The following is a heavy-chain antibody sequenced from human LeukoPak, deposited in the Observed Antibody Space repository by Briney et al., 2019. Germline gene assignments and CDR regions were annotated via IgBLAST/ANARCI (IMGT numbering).Heavy chain of an antibody. Sequence: SETLSLTCTVSGGSISSGGYYWSWIRQPPGKGLEWIGYIYYSGSTNYNPSLKSRVTISVDTSKNQFSLKLSSVTAADTAVYYCARGLGGSYHYWGQGTLVTVSS. CDR2: IYYSGST. D-gene: IGHD1-26*01. J-gene: IGHJ4*02. CDR3: ARGLGGSYHY. V-gene: IGHV4-61*08. CDR1: GGSISSGGYY.